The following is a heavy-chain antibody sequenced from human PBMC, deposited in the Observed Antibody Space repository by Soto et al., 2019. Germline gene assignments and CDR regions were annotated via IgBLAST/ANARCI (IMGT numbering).Heavy chain of an antibody. D-gene: IGHD3-3*01. CDR2: MNPNNGNT. Sequence: ASVKVSCKASGYTFTSYDINWVRKATGQGLEWMGWMNPNNGNTGYAQKFQGRVTMTRNTSISTAYMELSSLRSEDTAVYYCARAGEYDFWSGSPSYYYYYMDVWGKGTTVNVSS. J-gene: IGHJ6*03. V-gene: IGHV1-8*01. CDR1: GYTFTSYD. CDR3: ARAGEYDFWSGSPSYYYYYMDV.